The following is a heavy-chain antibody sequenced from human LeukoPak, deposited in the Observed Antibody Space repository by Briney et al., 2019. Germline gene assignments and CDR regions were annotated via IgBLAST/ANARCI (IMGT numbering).Heavy chain of an antibody. J-gene: IGHJ3*01. CDR3: ARDQGYCTSASCRGDAFDV. Sequence: GGSLRLSCAASGFTFSSYGMHWVRQAPGKGLEWVAVIWYDGSNKYYADSVKGRFTISRDNSKNTLYLQMNSLRAEDTAVYYCARDQGYCTSASCRGDAFDVWGQGSMISVSS. D-gene: IGHD2-2*01. CDR1: GFTFSSYG. CDR2: IWYDGSNK. V-gene: IGHV3-33*01.